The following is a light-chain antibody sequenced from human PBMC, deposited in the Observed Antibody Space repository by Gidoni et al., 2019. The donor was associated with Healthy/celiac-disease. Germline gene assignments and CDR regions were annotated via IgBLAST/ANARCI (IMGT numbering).Light chain of an antibody. J-gene: IGKJ4*01. V-gene: IGKV1-5*01. CDR2: DAS. CDR3: QQYNSYSKLT. CDR1: QSISSW. Sequence: DIQMTQSPSTLSASVGDRVTITCRASQSISSWLAWYQQKPVKAPKLLIYDASSLESGVPSRFSGSGSGTEFTLTISSLQPDDFATYYCQQYNSYSKLTFGGGTKVEIK.